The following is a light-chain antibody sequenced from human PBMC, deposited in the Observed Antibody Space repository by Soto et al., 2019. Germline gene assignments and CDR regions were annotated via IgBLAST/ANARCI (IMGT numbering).Light chain of an antibody. CDR3: QQYGTSPLT. Sequence: EIVLTPSPGTLSLSTRERAALSCRASQSVSSSYLAWYQQKPGQAPRLLIYGASSRATGIPDRFSGSGSGTDFTLTISRLEPEDFAVYYCQQYGTSPLTFGGGTKVDIK. J-gene: IGKJ4*01. V-gene: IGKV3-20*01. CDR2: GAS. CDR1: QSVSSSY.